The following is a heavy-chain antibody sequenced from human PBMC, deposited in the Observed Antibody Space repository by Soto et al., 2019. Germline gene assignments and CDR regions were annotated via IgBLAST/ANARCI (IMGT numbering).Heavy chain of an antibody. Sequence: EVQLVETGGGLIQPGGSLRLSCAASGFTVSSNYMSWVRQAPGKGLEWVSVIYSGGSTYYADSVKGRFTISRDNSKNTLYLQMNSLRAEDTAVYYCARVSREYYYYYGMDVWGQGTTVTVSS. CDR1: GFTVSSNY. V-gene: IGHV3-53*02. CDR3: ARVSREYYYYYGMDV. CDR2: IYSGGST. J-gene: IGHJ6*02.